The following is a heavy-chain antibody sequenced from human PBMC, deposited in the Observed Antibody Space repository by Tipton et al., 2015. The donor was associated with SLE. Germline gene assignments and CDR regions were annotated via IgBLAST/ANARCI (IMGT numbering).Heavy chain of an antibody. V-gene: IGHV3-7*05. D-gene: IGHD5-12*01. CDR1: GFTFSGYA. CDR3: ASTGYSSYWYFDL. Sequence: SLRLSCAASGFTFSGYAMHWVRQAPGKGLEWVANIKQDGSEKYYVDSVKGRFTISRDNAKNSLYLQMNSLRAEDTAVYYCASTGYSSYWYFDLWGRGTLVTVSS. CDR2: IKQDGSEK. J-gene: IGHJ2*01.